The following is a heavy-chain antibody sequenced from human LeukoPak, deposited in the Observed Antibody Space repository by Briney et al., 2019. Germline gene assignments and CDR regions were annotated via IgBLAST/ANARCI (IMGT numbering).Heavy chain of an antibody. Sequence: GGSQRLSCAASGFTFGTYAMNWVRQAPGRGLEWVSGISGSAGLTYYADSVKGRFTISRDNSKNMVFLQMNSLRAEDTAVYYCVKDGTWIFNYNFDYWGQGTLVTVSA. V-gene: IGHV3-23*01. J-gene: IGHJ4*02. CDR1: GFTFGTYA. CDR2: ISGSAGLT. D-gene: IGHD4-11*01. CDR3: VKDGTWIFNYNFDY.